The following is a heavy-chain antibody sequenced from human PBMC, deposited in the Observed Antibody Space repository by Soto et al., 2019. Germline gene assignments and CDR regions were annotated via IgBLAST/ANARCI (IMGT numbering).Heavy chain of an antibody. Sequence: VRLSCAASGSTFSNAWMSWVRQAPGKGLEWVGRIKSKTDGGTTDYAAPVKGRFTISRDDSKNTLYLQMNSLKTEDTAVYYCTTVGPYSSDTNWGKGTLVTVSS. CDR2: IKSKTDGGTT. V-gene: IGHV3-15*01. J-gene: IGHJ4*02. D-gene: IGHD6-19*01. CDR1: GSTFSNAW. CDR3: TTVGPYSSDTN.